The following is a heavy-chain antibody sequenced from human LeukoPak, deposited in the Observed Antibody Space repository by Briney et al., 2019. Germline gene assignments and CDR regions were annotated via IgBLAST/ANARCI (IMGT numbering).Heavy chain of an antibody. J-gene: IGHJ4*02. CDR3: ARGYDSFDY. D-gene: IGHD5-12*01. CDR1: GFSFSGDY. V-gene: IGHV3-64*04. Sequence: GGSLRLSCAASGFSFSGDYIHWVRQAPGKGLEYVSAISGNGVTTHYTNSVKGRFTISRDNSKNSLYLQMNSLRAEDTAVYYCARGYDSFDYWGQGTLVTVSS. CDR2: ISGNGVTT.